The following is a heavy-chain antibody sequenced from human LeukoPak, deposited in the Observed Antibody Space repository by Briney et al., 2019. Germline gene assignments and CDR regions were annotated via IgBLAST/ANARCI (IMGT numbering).Heavy chain of an antibody. CDR3: ARIHYYGSGSFDY. J-gene: IGHJ4*02. Sequence: RGSLRLSYAASGFTFSSYWMSWVRQAPGKGLEWVANIKQDGSEKYYVDSVKGRFTISRDNAKNSLYLQMNSLRAEDTAVYYCARIHYYGSGSFDYWGQGTLVTVSS. CDR1: GFTFSSYW. CDR2: IKQDGSEK. V-gene: IGHV3-7*01. D-gene: IGHD3-10*01.